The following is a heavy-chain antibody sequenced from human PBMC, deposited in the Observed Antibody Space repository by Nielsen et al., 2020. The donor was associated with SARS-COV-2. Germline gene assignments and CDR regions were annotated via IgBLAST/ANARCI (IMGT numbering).Heavy chain of an antibody. J-gene: IGHJ4*02. CDR2: ISGDSNYI. V-gene: IGHV3-21*01. Sequence: GESLKISCAGSGFTFSSYYMNWVRQAPGKGLEWVASISGDSNYIFYSELVKGRFTMSRDNGKNSLYLQMNTLRSEDTALYYCTRGFYSQSDCWGQGTLVTVSS. CDR1: GFTFSSYY. D-gene: IGHD2-15*01. CDR3: TRGFYSQSDC.